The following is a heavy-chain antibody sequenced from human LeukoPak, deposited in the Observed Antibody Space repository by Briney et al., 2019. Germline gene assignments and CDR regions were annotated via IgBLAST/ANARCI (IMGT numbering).Heavy chain of an antibody. CDR1: GYTFSTYT. V-gene: IGHV1-69*08. CDR2: IIPVLRKT. CDR3: GRGGQVLTGAYFDS. J-gene: IGHJ4*02. D-gene: IGHD1-26*01. Sequence: SVTVSCKTSGYTFSTYTINWVRQAPGQGLEWMGRIIPVLRKTNYAQKFQGRVTIAADTSTDTAYMDLTSLRSEDTAVYYCGRGGQVLTGAYFDSWGQGSLVIVSA.